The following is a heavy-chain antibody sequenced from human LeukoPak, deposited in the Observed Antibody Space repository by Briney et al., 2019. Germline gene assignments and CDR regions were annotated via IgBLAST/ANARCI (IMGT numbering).Heavy chain of an antibody. D-gene: IGHD6-13*01. CDR3: GRVVKQQLVLYYYYYMDV. CDR1: GGSISSYY. V-gene: IGHV4-59*08. J-gene: IGHJ6*03. CDR2: IYYSGST. Sequence: SETLSLTCTVSGGSISSYYWSWIRQPPGKGLEWIGYIYYSGSTNYNPSLKSRVIISVDTSKNQFSLKLSSVTAADTAVYYCGRVVKQQLVLYYYYYMDVWGKGTTVTISS.